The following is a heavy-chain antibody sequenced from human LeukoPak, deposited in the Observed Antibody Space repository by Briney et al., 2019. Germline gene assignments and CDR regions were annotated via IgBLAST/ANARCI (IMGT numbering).Heavy chain of an antibody. D-gene: IGHD3-10*01. CDR3: TPRELLWFGELGVIDY. CDR1: GFTFSNAW. CDR2: IKSKTDGGTT. J-gene: IGHJ4*02. Sequence: GGSLRLSCAASGFTFSNAWMSWVRQAPGKGLEWVGRIKSKTDGGTTDYAAPVKGRFTISRDDSKNTLYLQMNSLKTEDTAVYYCTPRELLWFGELGVIDYWGQGTLVTVSS. V-gene: IGHV3-15*01.